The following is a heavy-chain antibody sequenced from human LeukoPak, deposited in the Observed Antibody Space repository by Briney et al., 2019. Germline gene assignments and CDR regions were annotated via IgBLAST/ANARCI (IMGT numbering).Heavy chain of an antibody. Sequence: SETLSLTCTVSGYSISSGYYWGWIRQPPGKGLEWIGSIYHSGSTYYNPSLKSRVTISVDTSKNQFSLKLSSVTAADTAVYYCATLDGGDFDYWGQGTLVTVSS. J-gene: IGHJ4*02. D-gene: IGHD3/OR15-3a*01. V-gene: IGHV4-38-2*02. CDR1: GYSISSGYY. CDR3: ATLDGGDFDY. CDR2: IYHSGST.